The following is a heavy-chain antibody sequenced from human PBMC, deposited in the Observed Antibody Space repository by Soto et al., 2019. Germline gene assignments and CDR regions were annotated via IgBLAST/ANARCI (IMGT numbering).Heavy chain of an antibody. V-gene: IGHV3-7*01. J-gene: IGHJ6*02. D-gene: IGHD2-2*01. CDR1: GFTFSSYC. CDR3: ARDPNIVLVPAAVRSYYYYYGMDV. CDR2: IKQDGSEK. Sequence: GGSLRLSCAASGFTFSSYCMSWVRQAPGKGLEWVANIKQDGSEKYYVDSVKGRFTISRDNAKNSLYLQMNSLRAEDTAVYYCARDPNIVLVPAAVRSYYYYYGMDVWGQGTTVTVSS.